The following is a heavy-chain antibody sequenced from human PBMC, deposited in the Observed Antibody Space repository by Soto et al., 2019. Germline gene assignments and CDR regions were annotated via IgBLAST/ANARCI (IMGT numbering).Heavy chain of an antibody. CDR3: ARDGGRHSGGSDY. D-gene: IGHD1-26*01. Sequence: QVQLVQSGAEVKKPGSSVKVSCKASGGTFSSYSINWVRQAPGQGIEWMGEIIPIFGTANYAQTFQGRVTITADESTSTAYMELSSLRSEDTAVYYCARDGGRHSGGSDYWGQGTLVTVSS. V-gene: IGHV1-69*01. CDR1: GGTFSSYS. CDR2: IIPIFGTA. J-gene: IGHJ4*02.